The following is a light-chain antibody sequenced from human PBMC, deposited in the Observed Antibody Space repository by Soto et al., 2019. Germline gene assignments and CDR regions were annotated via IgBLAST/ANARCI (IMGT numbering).Light chain of an antibody. J-gene: IGKJ4*01. CDR2: TGS. V-gene: IGKV1-12*01. CDR3: QQANSFPLT. CDR1: QGISNW. Sequence: DIQMTQSPSSVCASVGDRVSITCRASQGISNWLAWYQQKPGRAPKLLIYTGSSLQSGVPSRFSGTGSGTDFTLTISSLQPEDVATYYCQQANSFPLTFGGGTKVEIK.